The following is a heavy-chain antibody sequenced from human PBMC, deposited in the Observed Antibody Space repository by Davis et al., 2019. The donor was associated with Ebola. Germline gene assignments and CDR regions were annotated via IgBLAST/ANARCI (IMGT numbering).Heavy chain of an antibody. CDR2: ISGSGGST. J-gene: IGHJ6*02. CDR3: AKVYSSSSDVDYYYGMDV. V-gene: IGHV3-23*01. Sequence: SLIPPCASPGFTFSSYAMSRVPQAPSKGLALASAISGSGGSTYYADSVKCRLTITRDNSKNTLYLQMNSLRAEDTAVYTCAKVYSSSSDVDYYYGMDVWGQGTTVTVSS. CDR1: GFTFSSYA. D-gene: IGHD6-13*01.